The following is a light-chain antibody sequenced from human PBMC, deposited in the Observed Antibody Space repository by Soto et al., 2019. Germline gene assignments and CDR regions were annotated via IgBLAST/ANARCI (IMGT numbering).Light chain of an antibody. Sequence: QSALTQPASVSGFSGQSITISCTGTSSDVGGYNYVSWYQQHPGKAPKLMIYDVSNRPSGVSNRFSGSKSGNTASLTISGLQAEDEADYYCSSYTSSSTLVVFGTGTKLTVL. CDR3: SSYTSSSTLVV. J-gene: IGLJ1*01. CDR1: SSDVGGYNY. CDR2: DVS. V-gene: IGLV2-14*01.